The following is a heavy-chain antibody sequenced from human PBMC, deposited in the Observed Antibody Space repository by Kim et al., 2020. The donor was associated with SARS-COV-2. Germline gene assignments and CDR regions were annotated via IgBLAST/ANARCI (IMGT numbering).Heavy chain of an antibody. V-gene: IGHV3-21*01. CDR1: GFTFSSYS. CDR2: ISSSSSYI. Sequence: GGSLRLSCAASGFTFSSYSMNWVRQAPGKGLEWVSSISSSSSYIYYADSVKGRFTISRDNAKNSLYLQMNSLRAEDTAVYYCARDHHFWGYGMDVWGQGTTVTVSS. CDR3: ARDHHFWGYGMDV. J-gene: IGHJ6*02. D-gene: IGHD3-3*02.